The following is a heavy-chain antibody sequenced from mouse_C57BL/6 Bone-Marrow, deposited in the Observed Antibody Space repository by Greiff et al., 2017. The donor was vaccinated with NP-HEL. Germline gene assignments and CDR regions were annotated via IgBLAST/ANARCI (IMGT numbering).Heavy chain of an antibody. V-gene: IGHV1-72*01. CDR3: ARDEDYGSSPAWFAY. J-gene: IGHJ3*01. CDR2: IDPHSGGT. CDR1: GYTFTSYW. Sequence: QVQLQQPGAELVKPGASVKLSCKASGYTFTSYWMHWVKQRPGRGLEWIGRIDPHSGGTKYNEKFKSKATLTVDKPSSTAYMQLSSLTSEDSAVYYCARDEDYGSSPAWFAYWGQGTLVTVSA. D-gene: IGHD1-1*01.